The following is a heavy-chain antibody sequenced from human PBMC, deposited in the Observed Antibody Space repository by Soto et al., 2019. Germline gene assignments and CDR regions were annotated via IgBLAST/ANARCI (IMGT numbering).Heavy chain of an antibody. Sequence: EVQLLESGGGLVQPGGSLRLSCAASGFTFSSYAMSWVRQAPGTGLEWVSAISGSGGSTYYADSVKGRFTISRDNSKNTLYRQMNSLRAEDTAVYYCAKTVIQCSSTSCSQFYDYGMDVWGQGTTVTVSS. CDR2: ISGSGGST. CDR3: AKTVIQCSSTSCSQFYDYGMDV. D-gene: IGHD2-2*01. CDR1: GFTFSSYA. J-gene: IGHJ6*02. V-gene: IGHV3-23*01.